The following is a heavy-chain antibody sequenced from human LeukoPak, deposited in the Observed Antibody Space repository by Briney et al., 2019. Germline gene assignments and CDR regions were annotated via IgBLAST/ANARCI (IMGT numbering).Heavy chain of an antibody. V-gene: IGHV3-23*01. D-gene: IGHD3-16*01. J-gene: IGHJ4*02. CDR3: LKDWGTYRAFDY. Sequence: GGSLRLSCAASGFSFSSYAMAWVRQAPGKGLEWILDISGSGGSTHFADSVKGRVTISRDNSRRTVHLQMNSLRAEDTAIYYCLKDWGTYRAFDYWGQGTLVTVSS. CDR2: ISGSGGST. CDR1: GFSFSSYA.